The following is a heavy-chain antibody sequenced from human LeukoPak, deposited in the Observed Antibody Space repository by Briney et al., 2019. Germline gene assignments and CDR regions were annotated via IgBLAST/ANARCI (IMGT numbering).Heavy chain of an antibody. CDR1: GYTLTELS. CDR2: FDPEDGET. V-gene: IGHV1-24*01. D-gene: IGHD1-26*01. J-gene: IGHJ4*02. CDR3: ATDRIGGSYFNY. Sequence: ASVKVSCKVSGYTLTELSMHWVRQAPGKGLEWMGGFDPEDGETIYAQKFQGRVTMTEDTSTDTAYMELSSLRSEDTAVYYCATDRIGGSYFNYRGQGTLVTVSS.